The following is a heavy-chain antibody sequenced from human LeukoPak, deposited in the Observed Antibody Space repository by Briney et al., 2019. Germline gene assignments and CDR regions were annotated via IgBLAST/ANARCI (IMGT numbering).Heavy chain of an antibody. Sequence: GGSLRLSCEASGFTFSNYVMHWVRQAPGKGLEWVSVIFSSGPTYYADSVKGRFTISRDTSKNALYLQMNSLRAEDTAVYYCAISGLGFGEFKGLDYWGQGTMVTVSS. V-gene: IGHV3-53*01. CDR3: AISGLGFGEFKGLDY. CDR1: GFTFSNYV. CDR2: IFSSGPT. D-gene: IGHD3-10*01. J-gene: IGHJ4*02.